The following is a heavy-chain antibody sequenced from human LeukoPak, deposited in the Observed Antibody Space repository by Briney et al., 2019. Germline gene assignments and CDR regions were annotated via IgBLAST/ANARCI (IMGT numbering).Heavy chain of an antibody. J-gene: IGHJ5*02. D-gene: IGHD2-2*01. CDR2: IYHSGST. V-gene: IGHV4-4*02. CDR3: ARDLVHCSSTSCYALAWFDP. CDR1: GGSISSSNW. Sequence: SETLSLTCTVSGGSISSSNWWSWVRQPPGKGLEWIGEIYHSGSTNYNPSLKSRVTISVDKSKNQFSLKLSSVTAADTAVYYCARDLVHCSSTSCYALAWFDPWGQGTLVTVSS.